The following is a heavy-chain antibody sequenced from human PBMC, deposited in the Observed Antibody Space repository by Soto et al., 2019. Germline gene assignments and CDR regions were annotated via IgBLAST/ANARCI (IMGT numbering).Heavy chain of an antibody. Sequence: QSQTLSLTCAISGYSFSSNSAAWNWIRQSPSRGLEWLGRTYYRSKWYNDYAVSVKSRITINPDTSKNQFSLQLNSVTPEDTAVYYCARVPAAIGYYYYYMDVWGKGTTVTVSS. D-gene: IGHD2-2*02. CDR1: GYSFSSNSAA. CDR3: ARVPAAIGYYYYYMDV. J-gene: IGHJ6*03. V-gene: IGHV6-1*01. CDR2: TYYRSKWYN.